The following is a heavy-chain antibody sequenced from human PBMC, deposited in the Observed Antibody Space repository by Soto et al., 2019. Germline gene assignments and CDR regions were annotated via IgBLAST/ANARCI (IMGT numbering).Heavy chain of an antibody. V-gene: IGHV4-39*01. CDR2: IFYSGST. D-gene: IGHD3-10*01. CDR1: NPPVDSSTYT. CDR3: ARRYGWLYFDY. Sequence: PPETLSLTCTVSNPPVDSSTYTWGWIRQPPGKGLEWIGTIFYSGSTYYNPSLKSRVTISVDTSKNPFSLKLTSVTAADTALYYCARRYGWLYFDYWGQGSLVTVSS. J-gene: IGHJ4*02.